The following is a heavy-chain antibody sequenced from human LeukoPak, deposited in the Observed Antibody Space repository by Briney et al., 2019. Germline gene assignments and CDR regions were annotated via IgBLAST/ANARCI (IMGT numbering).Heavy chain of an antibody. D-gene: IGHD1-1*01. V-gene: IGHV3-74*01. CDR3: ASGIRERGFDY. CDR1: GFTFSSYG. J-gene: IGHJ4*02. CDR2: IDSDGYST. Sequence: GGSLRLSCAASGFTFSSYGMSWVRQAPGKGLVWVSRIDSDGYSTAYADSVKGRFTISRDNAKNSLYLQMNSLRAEDTALYFCASGIRERGFDYWGQGTLVTVSS.